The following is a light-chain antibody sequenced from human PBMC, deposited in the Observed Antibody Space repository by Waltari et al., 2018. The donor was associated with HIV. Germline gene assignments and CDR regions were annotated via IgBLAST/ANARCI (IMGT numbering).Light chain of an antibody. V-gene: IGLV1-40*01. Sequence: QSVLTQPPSVSGAPGQRVTISCTGSSSNIGAGYDVHWYQPLPGTAPKLLIYGNGNRPSGVPDRFSGSKSGTSASLAITGLQAEDEADYYCQSYDSSLSGYVFGTGTKVTVL. CDR2: GNG. J-gene: IGLJ1*01. CDR1: SSNIGAGYD. CDR3: QSYDSSLSGYV.